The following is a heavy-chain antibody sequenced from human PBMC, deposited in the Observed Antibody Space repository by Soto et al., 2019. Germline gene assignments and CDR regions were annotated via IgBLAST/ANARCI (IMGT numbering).Heavy chain of an antibody. CDR1: GYTFTNYG. D-gene: IGHD6-6*01. CDR2: ISALNGNT. J-gene: IGHJ6*02. CDR3: ARDRHAVSLKQLVYLNYYYCMDV. Sequence: ASVKVSCKASGYTFTNYGISWVLQAPGQGLEWMGGISALNGNTNYAQKLQERFIMTTDTSTSTAYMDLRSLRSHVTAGYYCARDRHAVSLKQLVYLNYYYCMDVWGQGTTVTVSS. V-gene: IGHV1-18*01.